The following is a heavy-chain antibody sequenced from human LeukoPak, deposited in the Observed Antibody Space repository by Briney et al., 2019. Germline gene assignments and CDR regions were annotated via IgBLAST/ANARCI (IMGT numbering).Heavy chain of an antibody. CDR2: ISSSCSTI. CDR3: ARDRWFGELLPYYGMDV. V-gene: IGHV3-48*03. J-gene: IGHJ6*02. Sequence: GGSLRLSCAASGFTFSSYEMTWVRQAPGKGLEWVSYISSSCSTIYYADSVKGRFTISRDNAKNSLYLQMNSLRAEDTAVYYCARDRWFGELLPYYGMDVWGQGTTVTVSS. D-gene: IGHD3-10*01. CDR1: GFTFSSYE.